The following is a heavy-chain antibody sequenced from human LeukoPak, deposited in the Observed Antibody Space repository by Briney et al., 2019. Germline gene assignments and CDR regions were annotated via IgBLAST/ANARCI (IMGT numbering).Heavy chain of an antibody. CDR3: ARKVAVAGTDP. V-gene: IGHV4-39*01. D-gene: IGHD6-19*01. CDR2: IYYSGST. J-gene: IGHJ4*02. Sequence: WVRQPPGKGLEWIGSIYYSGSTYYNPSLKSRVTISVDTSKNQFSLKLSSVTAADTAVYYCARKVAVAGTDPWGQGTLVTVSS.